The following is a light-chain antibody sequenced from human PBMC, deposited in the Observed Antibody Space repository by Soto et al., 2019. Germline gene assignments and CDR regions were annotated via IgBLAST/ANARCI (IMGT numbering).Light chain of an antibody. V-gene: IGKV1-5*01. Sequence: EIQRTKSPSTLCASMRDTVTFTCRASQSVSGWLAWYQQKPGEAPKLLIYDASALPRGVPSRFSGSGSGTKFTLTIASLQPDDFATYYCQQYETFSGTFGPGTKVDIK. J-gene: IGKJ1*01. CDR1: QSVSGW. CDR3: QQYETFSGT. CDR2: DAS.